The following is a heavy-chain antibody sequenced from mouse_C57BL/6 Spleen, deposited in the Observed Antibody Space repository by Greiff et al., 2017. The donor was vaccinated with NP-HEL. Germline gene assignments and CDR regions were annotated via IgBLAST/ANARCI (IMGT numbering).Heavy chain of an antibody. V-gene: IGHV1-26*01. CDR3: ARSGRTDDYLFED. D-gene: IGHD2-4*01. J-gene: IGHJ2*01. CDR1: GYTFTDYY. CDR2: INPNNGGT. Sequence: VQLQQSGPELVKPGASVKISCKASGYTFTDYYMNWVKQSHGKSLEWIGDINPNNGGTSYNQKFKGKATLTVDKSSSTAYMELRSLTSEDSAVYYCARSGRTDDYLFEDWGQGTTLTVSS.